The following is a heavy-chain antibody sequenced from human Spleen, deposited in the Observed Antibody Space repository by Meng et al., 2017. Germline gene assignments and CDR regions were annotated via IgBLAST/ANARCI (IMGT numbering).Heavy chain of an antibody. Sequence: GSLRLSCTVSGGSISSSSYYWGWIRQPPGKGLEWIGSIYYSGSTYYNPSLKSRVAISVDTSKNQFSLKLSSVTAADTAVYYCARDKTDWNDVSYFDYWGQETLVTVSS. V-gene: IGHV4-39*07. CDR1: GGSISSSSYY. CDR2: IYYSGST. D-gene: IGHD1-1*01. CDR3: ARDKTDWNDVSYFDY. J-gene: IGHJ4*02.